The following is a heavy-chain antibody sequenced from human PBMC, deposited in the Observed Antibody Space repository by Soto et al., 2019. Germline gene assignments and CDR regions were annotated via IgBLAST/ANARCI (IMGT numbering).Heavy chain of an antibody. D-gene: IGHD6-13*01. V-gene: IGHV5-51*01. CDR2: IYPGDSDT. CDR1: GYSFTSYW. J-gene: IGHJ6*02. Sequence: GESLKISCKGSGYSFTSYWIGWVRQMPGKGLEWMGIIYPGDSDTRYSPSFQGQVTISADKSISTAYLQWSSLKASETAMYYCASPRAGIAAAGTGKDYYYYGMDVWGQGTTVTVSS. CDR3: ASPRAGIAAAGTGKDYYYYGMDV.